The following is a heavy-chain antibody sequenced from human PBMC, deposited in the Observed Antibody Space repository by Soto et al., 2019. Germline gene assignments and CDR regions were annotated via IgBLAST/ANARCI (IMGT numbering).Heavy chain of an antibody. V-gene: IGHV4-34*01. J-gene: IGHJ5*02. CDR3: ARVEGYSSSWFDP. Sequence: SETLSLTCAVYGGSFSGYYWSWIRQPPGKGLEWIGEINHSGSTNYNPSLKSRVTISVDTSKNQFSLKLSSVTAADTAVYYCARVEGYSSSWFDPWGQGTLVTVSS. D-gene: IGHD6-13*01. CDR1: GGSFSGYY. CDR2: INHSGST.